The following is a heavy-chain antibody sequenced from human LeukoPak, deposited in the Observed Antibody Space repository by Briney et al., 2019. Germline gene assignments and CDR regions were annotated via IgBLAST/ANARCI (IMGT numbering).Heavy chain of an antibody. J-gene: IGHJ6*02. CDR3: ARGPARGYCSSTSCYYYGMDV. CDR2: IYYSGST. Sequence: PSETLSLTCTVSGGSISRSSYYWGWVRQPPGKGLEWIGSIYYSGSTNYNPSLKSRVTIPVDTSKNQSSLTLSSVTAADTAVYYCARGPARGYCSSTSCYYYGMDVWGQGTTVTVSS. D-gene: IGHD2-2*01. CDR1: GGSISRSSYY. V-gene: IGHV4-39*07.